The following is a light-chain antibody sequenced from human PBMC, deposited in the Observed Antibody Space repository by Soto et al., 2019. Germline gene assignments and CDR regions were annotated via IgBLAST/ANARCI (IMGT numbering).Light chain of an antibody. V-gene: IGKV3-15*01. CDR1: QSVRSN. CDR2: GAF. J-gene: IGKJ1*01. Sequence: EIVMTQSPVTLSVSPGERATLSCRASQSVRSNLAWYQQKPGQAPSLLIYGAFTRTTGIPTRFSGTGSGTEFTLTISSLQSEDFELYYWQQYNDWPLTFGQGTKVEV. CDR3: QQYNDWPLT.